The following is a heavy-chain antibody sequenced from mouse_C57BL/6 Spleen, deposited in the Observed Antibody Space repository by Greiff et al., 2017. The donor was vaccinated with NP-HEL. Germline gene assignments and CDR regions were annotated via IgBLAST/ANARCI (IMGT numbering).Heavy chain of an antibody. J-gene: IGHJ4*01. CDR1: GYAFSSSW. Sequence: VQLQQSGPELVKPGASVKISCKASGYAFSSSWMNWVKQRPGKGLEWIGRIYPGDGDTNYNGKFKGKATLTADKSSSTAYMQLSSLTSEDSAVYFCARELLRFMDYWGQGTSATVSS. CDR3: ARELLRFMDY. V-gene: IGHV1-82*01. CDR2: IYPGDGDT. D-gene: IGHD1-1*01.